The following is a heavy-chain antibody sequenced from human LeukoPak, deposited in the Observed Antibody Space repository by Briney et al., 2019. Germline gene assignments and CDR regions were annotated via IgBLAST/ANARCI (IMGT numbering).Heavy chain of an antibody. Sequence: GGSLRLSCAASGFTFSSYWMSWVRQAPGKGLEWVANIKQDGSEKYYVVSVKGRFTISRDNAKNSLYLQMNSLRAEDTAVYYCARAGSSSWYALYAFDIWGQGTMVTVSS. J-gene: IGHJ3*02. CDR3: ARAGSSSWYALYAFDI. CDR2: IKQDGSEK. D-gene: IGHD6-13*01. V-gene: IGHV3-7*01. CDR1: GFTFSSYW.